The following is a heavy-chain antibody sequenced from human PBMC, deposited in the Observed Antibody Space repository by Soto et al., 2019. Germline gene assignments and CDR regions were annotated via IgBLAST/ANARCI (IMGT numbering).Heavy chain of an antibody. D-gene: IGHD5-12*01. Sequence: EVQLLESGGGLVQPGGSLRLSCAASGFTFSSYAMSWVRQAPGKGLEWVSAISGSGGSTYYADSVKGRFTISRDNSKNTRYLQMNSLRAEDTAVYYCAKDSGYDPTFDYWGQGTLVTVSS. J-gene: IGHJ4*02. CDR2: ISGSGGST. CDR1: GFTFSSYA. V-gene: IGHV3-23*01. CDR3: AKDSGYDPTFDY.